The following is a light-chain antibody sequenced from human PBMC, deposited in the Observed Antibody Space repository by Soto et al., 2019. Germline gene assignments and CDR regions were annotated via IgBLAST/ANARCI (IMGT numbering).Light chain of an antibody. CDR2: DAS. CDR3: QQYARSPLA. CDR1: QNVARNY. V-gene: IGKV3-20*01. Sequence: EIVLTQSPGTLSLSPGERATLSCRASQNVARNYLAWYQQRPGQAPRLLIYDASTRATGIPDRFSGSGSGTDFTLTTSRLEPEDFAVYFCQQYARSPLAFGGGTKVDIK. J-gene: IGKJ4*01.